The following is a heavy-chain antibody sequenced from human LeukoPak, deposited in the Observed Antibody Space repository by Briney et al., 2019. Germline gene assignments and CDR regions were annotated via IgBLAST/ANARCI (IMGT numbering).Heavy chain of an antibody. CDR3: ASPTELELRWYDAFDI. V-gene: IGHV1-2*02. D-gene: IGHD1-7*01. CDR1: GGTFSSYA. J-gene: IGHJ3*02. CDR2: INPNSDGT. Sequence: ASVKVSCKASGGTFSSYAISWVRQAPGQGLEWMGWINPNSDGTNYAQKFQGRVTMTRDTSISTAYMELSRLRSDDTAVYYCASPTELELRWYDAFDIWGQGTMVTVSS.